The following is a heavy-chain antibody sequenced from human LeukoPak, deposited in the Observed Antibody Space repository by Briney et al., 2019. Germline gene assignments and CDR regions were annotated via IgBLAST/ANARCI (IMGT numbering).Heavy chain of an antibody. CDR1: GFTFSDYW. D-gene: IGHD1-7*01. Sequence: GGSLRLSCAASGFTFSDYWMTWVRQAPGKGLEWVAHIKQGGSEKYYVDSVKGRFTISRDNAKNLLYLQMNSLGAEDTAVYYCARGWNYAFRFDYWGQGTLVTVSS. J-gene: IGHJ4*02. V-gene: IGHV3-7*01. CDR2: IKQGGSEK. CDR3: ARGWNYAFRFDY.